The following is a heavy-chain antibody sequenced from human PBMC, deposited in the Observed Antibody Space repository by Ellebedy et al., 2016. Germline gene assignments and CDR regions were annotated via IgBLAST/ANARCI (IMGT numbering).Heavy chain of an antibody. Sequence: SVKVSXXASGGTFSSYAISWVRQAPGQGLEWMGGIIPIFGTANYAQKFQGRVTITADESTSTAYMELSSLRSEDTAVYYCARGNGGNSALDCWGQGTLVTVSS. CDR3: ARGNGGNSALDC. J-gene: IGHJ4*02. CDR1: GGTFSSYA. D-gene: IGHD4-23*01. CDR2: IIPIFGTA. V-gene: IGHV1-69*13.